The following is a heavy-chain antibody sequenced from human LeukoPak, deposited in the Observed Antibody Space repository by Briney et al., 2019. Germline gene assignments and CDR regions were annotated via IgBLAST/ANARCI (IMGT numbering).Heavy chain of an antibody. CDR3: ASSIAVAGTGFDY. V-gene: IGHV1-2*02. CDR1: GGTFSSYA. D-gene: IGHD6-19*01. J-gene: IGHJ4*02. CDR2: INPNSGGT. Sequence: GSSVKVSCKASGGTFSSYAISWVRQAPGQGLEWMGWINPNSGGTNYAQKFQGRVTMTRDTSISTAYMELSRLRSDDTAVYYCASSIAVAGTGFDYWGQGTLVTVSS.